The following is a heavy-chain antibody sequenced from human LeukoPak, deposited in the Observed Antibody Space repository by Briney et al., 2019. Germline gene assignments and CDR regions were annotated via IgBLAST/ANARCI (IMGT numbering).Heavy chain of an antibody. CDR2: ISYDGSNK. Sequence: GGSLRLSCAASGFTFSSYGMHWVRQAPGKGLEWVAVISYDGSNKYYADSVKGRFTISRDNSKNTLYLQMNSLRAEDTAVYYCAKEHSSSWSAEYFQHWGQGTLVTVSS. D-gene: IGHD6-13*01. V-gene: IGHV3-30*18. CDR3: AKEHSSSWSAEYFQH. J-gene: IGHJ1*01. CDR1: GFTFSSYG.